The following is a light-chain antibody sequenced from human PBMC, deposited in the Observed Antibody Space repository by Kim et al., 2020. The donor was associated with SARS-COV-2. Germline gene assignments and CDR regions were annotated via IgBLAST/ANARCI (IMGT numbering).Light chain of an antibody. Sequence: SASVGDKVTIPCRDSRDISGFLAWYQQIPGKAPKLLIHAASTLYSGAPSRFSGSGSATHFTLTISSLQPEDFGSYYCQQVKTFPHTFGQGTKLEI. CDR3: QQVKTFPHT. J-gene: IGKJ2*01. V-gene: IGKV1-9*01. CDR1: RDISGF. CDR2: AAS.